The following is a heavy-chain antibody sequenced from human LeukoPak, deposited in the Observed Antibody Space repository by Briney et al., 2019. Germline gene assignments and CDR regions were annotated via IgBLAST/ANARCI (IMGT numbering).Heavy chain of an antibody. Sequence: SETLSFTCTVPGGSISSYYWSWIRQPPGKGLEWIGYIYYSGSTNYNPSLKSRVTISVDTSKNQFSLKLSSVTAADTAVYYCARGWYCSSTSCYPCYMDVWGKGTTVTVSS. V-gene: IGHV4-59*01. CDR1: GGSISSYY. CDR3: ARGWYCSSTSCYPCYMDV. J-gene: IGHJ6*03. D-gene: IGHD2-2*01. CDR2: IYYSGST.